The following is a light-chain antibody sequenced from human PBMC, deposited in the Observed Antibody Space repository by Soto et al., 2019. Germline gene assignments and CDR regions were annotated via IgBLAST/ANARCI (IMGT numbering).Light chain of an antibody. Sequence: EIVMTQSPATLSVSVGERATLSCRASYSVSSKLAWYQQKPGQAPRLLIYGASTRATDIPARFSGSGSGTEFTLTISSLQSEDFAVYYCQQYNDWPPQLTFGGGTKVEIK. CDR2: GAS. CDR1: YSVSSK. J-gene: IGKJ4*01. V-gene: IGKV3-15*01. CDR3: QQYNDWPPQLT.